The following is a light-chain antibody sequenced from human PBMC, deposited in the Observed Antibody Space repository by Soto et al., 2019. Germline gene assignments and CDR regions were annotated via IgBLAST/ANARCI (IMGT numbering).Light chain of an antibody. Sequence: QSVLTQPPSASGTPGQRVTISCSGASSNIGSNTVNWYQHLPGTAPKLLVHSDSQRPSGLPDRFSGSKSGTSASLAISGRQSEDEADYYCATWDDNLNGWVFGGGTKLTVL. V-gene: IGLV1-44*01. CDR2: SDS. J-gene: IGLJ3*02. CDR3: ATWDDNLNGWV. CDR1: SSNIGSNT.